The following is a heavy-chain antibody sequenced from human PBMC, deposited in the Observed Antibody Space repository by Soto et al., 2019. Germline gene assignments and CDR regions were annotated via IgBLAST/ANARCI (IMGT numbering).Heavy chain of an antibody. J-gene: IGHJ5*02. D-gene: IGHD6-6*01. CDR3: ARERRYSSSSLDP. Sequence: DSVKVSCKASGYTFTSYAMHWVRQAPGQRLEWMGWINAGNGNTKYSQKFQGRVTITRDTSASTAYMELSSLRSEDTAVYYRARERRYSSSSLDPWGQGTLVTVS. V-gene: IGHV1-3*01. CDR1: GYTFTSYA. CDR2: INAGNGNT.